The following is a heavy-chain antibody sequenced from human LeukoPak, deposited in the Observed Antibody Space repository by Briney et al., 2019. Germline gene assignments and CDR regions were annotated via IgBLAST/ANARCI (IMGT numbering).Heavy chain of an antibody. D-gene: IGHD6-13*01. V-gene: IGHV4-30-4*08. CDR3: ARAGFSSSWYNWFDP. CDR1: GGSISSGDSY. CDR2: IYYSGST. Sequence: SQTLSLTCTVSGGSISSGDSYWSWIRQSPGKGLEWIGYIYYSGSTYYNPSLKSRVTVLVDTSKNPFSLKLTSVTAADTAVYYCARAGFSSSWYNWFDPWGQGTLLTVSS. J-gene: IGHJ5*02.